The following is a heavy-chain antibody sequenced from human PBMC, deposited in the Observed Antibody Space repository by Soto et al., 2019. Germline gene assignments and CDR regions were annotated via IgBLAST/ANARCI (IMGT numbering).Heavy chain of an antibody. CDR3: AKDTGRGGGSVFGY. D-gene: IGHD2-15*01. V-gene: IGHV3-23*01. CDR2: ISGSGADT. Sequence: EVQLLESGGGLVQPGGSLRLSCAPSGFIFSNYAMSWVRQARGKGLEWVSAISGSGADTYYTESVKGRFTISRDNFKNTPYLQMNSLRAEDTAVYYCAKDTGRGGGSVFGYWGQGTLVTVSS. CDR1: GFIFSNYA. J-gene: IGHJ4*02.